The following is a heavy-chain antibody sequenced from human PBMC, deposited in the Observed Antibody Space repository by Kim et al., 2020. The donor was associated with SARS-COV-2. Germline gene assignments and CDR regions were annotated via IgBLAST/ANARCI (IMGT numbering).Heavy chain of an antibody. CDR3: VGAVGRIFDL. D-gene: IGHD6-19*01. V-gene: IGHV4-39*07. J-gene: IGHJ2*01. CDR2: T. Sequence: TYHNPSLTSRVTISVETSKSQSSLKLSSVTAADTAVYYCVGAVGRIFDLWGRGTLVTVSS.